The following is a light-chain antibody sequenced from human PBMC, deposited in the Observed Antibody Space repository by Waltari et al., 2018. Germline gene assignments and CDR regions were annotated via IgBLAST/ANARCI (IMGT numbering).Light chain of an antibody. CDR2: GAS. J-gene: IGKJ4*01. V-gene: IGKV3-20*01. Sequence: GXLSXSPXXXXTPXCRASRTISCDWLTWYQQKPGQAPRLLIYGASSRATAIPDRFSGSGSGTDFTLTISRLEPEDFAVYYCQQYDGSSVTFGGGTKVEIK. CDR1: RTISCDW. CDR3: QQYDGSSVT.